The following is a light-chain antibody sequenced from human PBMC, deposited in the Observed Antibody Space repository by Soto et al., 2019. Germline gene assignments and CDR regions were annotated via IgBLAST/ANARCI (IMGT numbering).Light chain of an antibody. CDR3: SSYTSTSTLV. CDR1: SSDVGAYKY. J-gene: IGLJ3*02. V-gene: IGLV2-14*01. Sequence: SVLTQPASVSGSPGQSITISCTGTSSDVGAYKYVSWYQVHPGKAPKLIIYEVRSRPSVVSDRFSGSKSGNTASLTISGLQAEDEANYYCSSYTSTSTLVFGGGTKVTVL. CDR2: EVR.